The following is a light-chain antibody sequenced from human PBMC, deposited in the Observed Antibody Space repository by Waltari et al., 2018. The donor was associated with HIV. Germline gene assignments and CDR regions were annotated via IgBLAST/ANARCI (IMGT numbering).Light chain of an antibody. CDR2: DAS. CDR3: QQLHTYPHS. J-gene: IGKJ4*01. Sequence: DLQLTQSPSFLSASLKDRVTITCLTSQGISTSLAWYQQRPGQAPELLIYDASVLHTGVPSRFSGSGSGTRFTLTISSLQPDDFGVYYCQQLHTYPHSFGGGTNVE. V-gene: IGKV1-9*01. CDR1: QGISTS.